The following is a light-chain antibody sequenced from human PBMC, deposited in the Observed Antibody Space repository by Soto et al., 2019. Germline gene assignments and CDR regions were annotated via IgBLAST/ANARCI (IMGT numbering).Light chain of an antibody. Sequence: EIVLTQSPATLSLSPGERATLSCRASQSISNYLAWYQQKPGQAPRLLIYDASHRATGIPGRFSGSGSGTDFTHTISSLEAEDFAVYYCQQRSDWPPGWTSGQGTRVEI. V-gene: IGKV3-11*01. CDR1: QSISNY. CDR2: DAS. CDR3: QQRSDWPPGWT. J-gene: IGKJ1*01.